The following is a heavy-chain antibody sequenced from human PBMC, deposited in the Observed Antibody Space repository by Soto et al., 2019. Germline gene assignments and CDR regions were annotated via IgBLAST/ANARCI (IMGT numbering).Heavy chain of an antibody. CDR1: GFTFSSYA. Sequence: EVQLLESGGGLVQPGGSLRLSCAASGFTFSSYAMSWVRQAPGKGLEWVSAISGSGGSTYYADSVKGRFTISRDNSKNTLYLQMNSLRAEDTAVYYCAKDRAIYGILTGYYQPFDYWGQGTLVTVSS. CDR3: AKDRAIYGILTGYYQPFDY. CDR2: ISGSGGST. V-gene: IGHV3-23*01. J-gene: IGHJ4*02. D-gene: IGHD3-9*01.